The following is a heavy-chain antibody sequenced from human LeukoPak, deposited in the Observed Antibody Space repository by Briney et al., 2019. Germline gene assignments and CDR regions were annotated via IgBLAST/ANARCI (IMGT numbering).Heavy chain of an antibody. D-gene: IGHD6-13*01. J-gene: IGHJ4*02. CDR3: ARDNAPKQQLVPFDY. CDR1: GFTFSSCG. CDR2: ISYDGSNK. V-gene: IGHV3-30*03. Sequence: GGSLRLSCAASGFTFSSCGMHWVRQAPGKGLEWVAVISYDGSNKYYADSVKGRFTISRDNSKNTLYLQMNSLRAEDTAVYYCARDNAPKQQLVPFDYWGQGTLVSVSS.